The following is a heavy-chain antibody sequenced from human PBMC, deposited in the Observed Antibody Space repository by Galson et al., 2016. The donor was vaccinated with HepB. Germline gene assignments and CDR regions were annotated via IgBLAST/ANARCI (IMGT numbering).Heavy chain of an antibody. D-gene: IGHD4/OR15-4a*01. CDR2: IIPIYGTT. J-gene: IGHJ6*02. CDR1: GGSFRNYA. V-gene: IGHV1-69*06. Sequence: SVKVSCKASGGSFRNYAITWLRQVPGQSFEWMGHIIPIYGTTNHAQNFQGRVTITADRSTTTAYMELSSLRSEDTAVYYCARLSKGDDPGADYQKPLDVWGQGTTVIVSS. CDR3: ARLSKGDDPGADYQKPLDV.